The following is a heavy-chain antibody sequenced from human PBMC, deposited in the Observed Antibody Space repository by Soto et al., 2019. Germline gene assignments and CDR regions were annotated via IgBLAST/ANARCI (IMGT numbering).Heavy chain of an antibody. J-gene: IGHJ3*02. V-gene: IGHV3-23*01. CDR3: GKDPNGDYVGAFDI. D-gene: IGHD4-17*01. CDR1: GFTFSNYA. CDR2: IAANGGAA. Sequence: EVQLLESGGGLVQPGESLRLSCAASGFTFSNYAMSWVRQAPGKGPEWVAGIAANGGAAYLADSVKGRFTISRDNSKNTLYLQMNSLRPDDTALYYCGKDPNGDYVGAFDIFGQGTMVTVSS.